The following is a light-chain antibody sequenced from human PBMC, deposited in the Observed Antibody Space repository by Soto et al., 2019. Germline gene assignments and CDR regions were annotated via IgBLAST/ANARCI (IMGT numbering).Light chain of an antibody. CDR3: QQRSSWPRT. CDR2: DAS. V-gene: IGKV3-11*01. J-gene: IGKJ1*01. Sequence: EIVLTQSPATLSLSPGERATLSCRASQSVSSFLAWYQQKPGQAPRLLIYDASNRATGIPARFSGSGSGTDFTLTISSLEPEDFALYYCQQRSSWPRTFGQGTKMDIK. CDR1: QSVSSF.